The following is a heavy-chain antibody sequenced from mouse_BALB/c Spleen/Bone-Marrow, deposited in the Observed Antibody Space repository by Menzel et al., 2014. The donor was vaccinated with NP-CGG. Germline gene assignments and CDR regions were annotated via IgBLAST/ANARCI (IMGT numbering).Heavy chain of an antibody. CDR3: ARGGITTVVPYSMDY. J-gene: IGHJ4*01. Sequence: QVQLKQSGAELVRPGTSVKVSCKASGYAFTNYLIEWVKQRPGQGLEWIGVIDPRSGGTDYNEKFKGKAPLTADKSSSTAYRQLNSLTSGDSAVYFCARGGITTVVPYSMDYWCQGTSVTVS. CDR1: GYAFTNYL. V-gene: IGHV1-54*03. CDR2: IDPRSGGT. D-gene: IGHD1-1*01.